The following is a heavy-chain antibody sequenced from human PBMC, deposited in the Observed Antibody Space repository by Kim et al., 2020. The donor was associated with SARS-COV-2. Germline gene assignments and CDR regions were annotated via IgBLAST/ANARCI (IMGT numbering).Heavy chain of an antibody. CDR3: ARGSITMIVVVITHYYYYYMDV. CDR2: INHSGCT. D-gene: IGHD3-22*01. CDR1: GGSFSGYY. J-gene: IGHJ6*03. Sequence: SETLSLTCAVYGGSFSGYYWSWIRQPPGKGLEWIGVINHSGCTYYNPSLKTRVTISVDTSKNQFSLKLSSVTAAETAVYYCARGSITMIVVVITHYYYYYMDVWGKGTTVTVSS. V-gene: IGHV4-34*01.